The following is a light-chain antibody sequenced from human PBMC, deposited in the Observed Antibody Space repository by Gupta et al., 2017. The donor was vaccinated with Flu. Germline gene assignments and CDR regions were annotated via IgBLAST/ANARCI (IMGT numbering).Light chain of an antibody. CDR2: AAS. J-gene: IGKJ3*01. CDR1: QSISSY. CDR3: QQSYSTSPVT. Sequence: DIQMTQSPSSLSASVGDRVTITCRASQSISSYLNGYQQKPGKAPKLLIYAASSLQSGVPSRFGGSGSGTDVTLTISSLQPEDFATYYCQQSYSTSPVTFGPGTKVDIK. V-gene: IGKV1-39*01.